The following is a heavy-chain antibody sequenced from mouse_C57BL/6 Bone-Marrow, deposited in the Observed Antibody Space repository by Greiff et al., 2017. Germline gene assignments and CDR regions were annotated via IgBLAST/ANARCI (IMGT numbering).Heavy chain of an antibody. CDR2: INPSSGYT. CDR1: GYTFTSYS. CDR3: ARRKYGDD. D-gene: IGHD1-2*01. J-gene: IGHJ2*01. Sequence: QVQLQQSGADLARPGASVKLSCKASGYTFTSYSMHWVKQRPGQGLEWIGYINPSSGYTTYNQKFKDKATLTADKSSSPADMQLDSLTTEDSTVYDCARRKYGDDWGKGTTLTVSS. V-gene: IGHV1-4*01.